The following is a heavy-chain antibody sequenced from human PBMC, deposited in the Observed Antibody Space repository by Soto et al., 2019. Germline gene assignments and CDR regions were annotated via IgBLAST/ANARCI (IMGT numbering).Heavy chain of an antibody. V-gene: IGHV1-3*01. D-gene: IGHD6-13*01. J-gene: IGHJ5*02. Sequence: GASVKVSCKASGYTFTSYGIHGVLQSPVQRLEWMGCINAANGDTKYSPKFQGRVTITRDTSASTAYMELSSLRSEDTAVYYCVRRHVSATGIDWFDPWGQGTLVTVSS. CDR3: VRRHVSATGIDWFDP. CDR2: INAANGDT. CDR1: GYTFTSYG.